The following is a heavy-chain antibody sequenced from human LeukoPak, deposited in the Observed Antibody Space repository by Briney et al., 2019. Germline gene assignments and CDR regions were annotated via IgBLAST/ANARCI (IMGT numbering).Heavy chain of an antibody. J-gene: IGHJ6*02. CDR3: ARAAGGSSNHYYYGMDV. V-gene: IGHV4-59*01. Sequence: PSETLSLTCTVSGGSISSYYWSWIRQPPGKGLEWIGYIYYSGSTNYNPSLKSRVTISVDTSKNQFSLKLSSVTAADTAVYYCARAAGGSSNHYYYGMDVWGQGTTVTVSS. CDR1: GGSISSYY. CDR2: IYYSGST. D-gene: IGHD1-26*01.